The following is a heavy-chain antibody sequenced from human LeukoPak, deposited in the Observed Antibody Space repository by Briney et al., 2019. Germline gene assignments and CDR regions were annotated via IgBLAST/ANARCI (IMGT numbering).Heavy chain of an antibody. CDR1: GGSISSSSYY. J-gene: IGHJ4*02. D-gene: IGHD3-3*01. Sequence: SETLSLTCTVSGGSISSSSYYWGWIRQPPGKGLEWIESIYYSGSTYYNPSLKSRVTISVDTSKNQFSLKLSSVTAADTAVYYCARYDFWRTLVIDYWGQGTLVTVSS. CDR3: ARYDFWRTLVIDY. V-gene: IGHV4-39*01. CDR2: IYYSGST.